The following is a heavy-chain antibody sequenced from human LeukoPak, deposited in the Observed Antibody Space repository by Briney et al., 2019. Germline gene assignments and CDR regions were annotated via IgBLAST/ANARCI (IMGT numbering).Heavy chain of an antibody. Sequence: SETLSLTCTVSGGSISSYYWSWIRQPPGKGLEWIGYIYYSGSTNYNPSPKSRVTISVDTSKNQFSLKLSSVTAADTAVYYCARVAAAGKLRGFDYWGQGTLVTVSS. D-gene: IGHD6-13*01. V-gene: IGHV4-59*01. CDR2: IYYSGST. J-gene: IGHJ4*02. CDR1: GGSISSYY. CDR3: ARVAAAGKLRGFDY.